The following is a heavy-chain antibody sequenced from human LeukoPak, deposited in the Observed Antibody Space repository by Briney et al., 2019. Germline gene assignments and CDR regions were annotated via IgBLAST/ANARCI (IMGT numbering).Heavy chain of an antibody. CDR2: INSDGSSI. J-gene: IGHJ4*02. V-gene: IGHV3-74*01. CDR3: ARGLIGYSSSSDF. D-gene: IGHD6-13*01. Sequence: GGSLRLSCAASGFTFSNYWMHWVRQAPGKGLVWVSRINSDGSSISYADSVKGRFTISRDNAKNTLYLQMNGLRAEDTAVYYCARGLIGYSSSSDFWGQGTLVTVSS. CDR1: GFTFSNYW.